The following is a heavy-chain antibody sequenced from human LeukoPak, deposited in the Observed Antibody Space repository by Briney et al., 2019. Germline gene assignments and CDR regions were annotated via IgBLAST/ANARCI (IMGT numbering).Heavy chain of an antibody. D-gene: IGHD2-15*01. CDR3: AKDGGWDIVVVVAAFN. J-gene: IGHJ4*02. Sequence: PGGSLRLSCAASGLTFRSYAMTWVRQAPGKGLEWVSSISGSGTTTYFADSVKGRFTISRDNSKGSLYLQMNSLRDEDTAIYYCAKDGGWDIVVVVAAFNWGQGTLVTVSS. V-gene: IGHV3-23*01. CDR1: GLTFRSYA. CDR2: ISGSGTTT.